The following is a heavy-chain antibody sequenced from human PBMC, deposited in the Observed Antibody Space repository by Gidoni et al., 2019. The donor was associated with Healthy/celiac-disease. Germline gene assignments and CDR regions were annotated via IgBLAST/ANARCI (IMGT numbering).Heavy chain of an antibody. J-gene: IGHJ6*03. CDR1: GGTFSSYT. D-gene: IGHD3-22*01. CDR2: IIPILGIA. CDR3: ARLSGGRKYYYDSSVPYMDV. Sequence: QVQLVQSGAEVKKPGSSVKVSCKASGGTFSSYTTSWVRQAPGQGLEWMGRIIPILGIANYAQKFQGRVTITADKSTSTAYMELSSLRSEDTAVYYCARLSGGRKYYYDSSVPYMDVWGKGTTVTVSS. V-gene: IGHV1-69*02.